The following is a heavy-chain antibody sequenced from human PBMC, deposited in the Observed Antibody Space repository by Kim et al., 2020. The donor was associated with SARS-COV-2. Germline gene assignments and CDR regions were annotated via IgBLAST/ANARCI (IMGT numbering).Heavy chain of an antibody. D-gene: IGHD1-26*01. Sequence: AQGFTGRFVFSLDTSVSTAYLQISSLKAEDTAVYYCARPVGYYYYYGMDVWGQGTTVTVSS. J-gene: IGHJ6*02. CDR3: ARPVGYYYYYGMDV. V-gene: IGHV7-4-1*02.